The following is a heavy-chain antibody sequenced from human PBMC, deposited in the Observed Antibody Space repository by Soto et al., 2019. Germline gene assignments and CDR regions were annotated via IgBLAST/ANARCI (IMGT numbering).Heavy chain of an antibody. Sequence: LETLSLTCTVSGGSISSYYWSWIRQPPGKGLEWIGYIYYTGTTTYSPSIKSRVTISVDSSKNQFSLNLTSVSAADTAVYYCARLGGFYQSLDSWGQGTLVTVS. CDR3: ARLGGFYQSLDS. CDR1: GGSISSYY. V-gene: IGHV4-59*08. CDR2: IYYTGTT. D-gene: IGHD3-22*01. J-gene: IGHJ5*01.